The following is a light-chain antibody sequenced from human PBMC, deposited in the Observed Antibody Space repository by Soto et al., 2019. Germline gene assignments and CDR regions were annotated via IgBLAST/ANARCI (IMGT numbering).Light chain of an antibody. Sequence: DIQMTQSPSTLSASVGDRVTITCRASQSVRSWLAWYQQKPGKAPKLLIYAASSLQSGVPSRFSGSGSETDFTLTISSLQPEDFATYSCQQSYSTTWTFGQGTKVDIK. CDR2: AAS. CDR1: QSVRSW. V-gene: IGKV1-39*01. CDR3: QQSYSTTWT. J-gene: IGKJ1*01.